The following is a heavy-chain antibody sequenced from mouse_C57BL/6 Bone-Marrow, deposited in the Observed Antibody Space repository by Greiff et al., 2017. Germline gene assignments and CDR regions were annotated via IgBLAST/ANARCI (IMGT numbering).Heavy chain of an antibody. V-gene: IGHV1-19*01. CDR1: GYTFTDYY. D-gene: IGHD2-4*01. CDR3: ASRLYEYDGLDY. CDR2: INPYNGGT. J-gene: IGHJ2*01. Sequence: VQLQQSGPVLVKPGASVKMSCKASGYTFTDYYMNWVKQSHGKSLEWIGVINPYNGGTSYNQKFKGKATLTVDKSSSTAYMELNSLTSEDSAVYYCASRLYEYDGLDYWGQGTTLTVSS.